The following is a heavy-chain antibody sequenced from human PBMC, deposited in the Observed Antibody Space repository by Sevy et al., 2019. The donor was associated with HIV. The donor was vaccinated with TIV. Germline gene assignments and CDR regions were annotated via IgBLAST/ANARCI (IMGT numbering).Heavy chain of an antibody. Sequence: GGSLRLSCAASGFTFSNAWMSWVRQAPGKGLEWVGRIKSKTDGGTTDYAAPVKGRFTISRDDSKNTLYLQMNSLKTEDTVVYYCTTDDATQATSGWYRGDYYYGMDVWGQGTTVTVSS. CDR3: TTDDATQATSGWYRGDYYYGMDV. J-gene: IGHJ6*02. D-gene: IGHD6-19*01. CDR2: IKSKTDGGTT. V-gene: IGHV3-15*01. CDR1: GFTFSNAW.